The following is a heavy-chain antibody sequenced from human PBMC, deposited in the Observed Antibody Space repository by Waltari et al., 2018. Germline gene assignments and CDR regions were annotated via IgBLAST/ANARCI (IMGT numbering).Heavy chain of an antibody. Sequence: QVQLVQSGAEVKKPGASVKVSYKASGYEFTSYYLHWLRQAPGQGFGWRGIGEPTNGDTGYAKRFQGRVTMTSDTSTGTVYMELTGLTSDDTAVYYCARGRSWYSGNFPRYFDYWGPGSLVTVSS. J-gene: IGHJ4*02. D-gene: IGHD6-13*01. CDR1: GYEFTSYY. CDR3: ARGRSWYSGNFPRYFDY. V-gene: IGHV1-46*01. CDR2: GEPTNGDT.